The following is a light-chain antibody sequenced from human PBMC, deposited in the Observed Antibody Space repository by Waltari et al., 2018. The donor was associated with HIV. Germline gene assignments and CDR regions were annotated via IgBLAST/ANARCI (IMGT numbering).Light chain of an antibody. V-gene: IGLV3-10*01. CDR2: EDT. CDR3: YSTDATGNHRV. CDR1: ALPKQF. Sequence: SYELTQPPSVSVSPGQTARITCSGDALPKQFAHWYQQRSGQAPVLVIYEDTKRPSGIPERISGSSAGTTATLTISGAQMEDEAVYYCYSTDATGNHRVFGGGTRLTVL. J-gene: IGLJ3*02.